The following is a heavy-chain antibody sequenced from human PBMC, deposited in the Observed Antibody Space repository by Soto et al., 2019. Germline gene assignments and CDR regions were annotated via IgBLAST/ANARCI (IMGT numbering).Heavy chain of an antibody. D-gene: IGHD2-21*02. J-gene: IGHJ4*02. V-gene: IGHV3-7*01. CDR1: GFTFGSYW. CDR2: IKPDGSAT. Sequence: ESGGGLVQPGGSLRLSCAVSGFTFGSYWMNWVRLIPGKGLEWVAYIKPDGSATYYVDSVKGRFTISRDNAKNSLYLQMNSLRVEDTSVYYCARAGYCGPGCYYYFDYWGLGTLVTVSS. CDR3: ARAGYCGPGCYYYFDY.